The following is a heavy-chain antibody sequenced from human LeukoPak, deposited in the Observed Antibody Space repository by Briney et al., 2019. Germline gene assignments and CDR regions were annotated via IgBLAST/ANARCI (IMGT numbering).Heavy chain of an antibody. J-gene: IGHJ5*02. CDR3: AVRQGASGYWFDP. D-gene: IGHD6-25*01. CDR1: GGSIRSYS. Sequence: PSETLSLTCTVSGGSIRSYSWTWIRQPPGKGLEWIGYISYSGITNYNPSLKSRVTISADTSKNQFSLKLSSVTAADTALYYCAVRQGASGYWFDPWGQGTLVIVSS. CDR2: ISYSGIT. V-gene: IGHV4-59*03.